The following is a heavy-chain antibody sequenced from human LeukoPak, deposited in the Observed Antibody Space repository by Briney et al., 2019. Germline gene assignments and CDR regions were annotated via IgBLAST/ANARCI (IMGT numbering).Heavy chain of an antibody. D-gene: IGHD6-19*01. Sequence: SETLSLTCTVSGGSISSYCWSWIRQPPGKGLEWIGYIYYSGSTNYNPSLKSRVTISVDTSKNQFSLKLSSVTAADTAVYYCARVGGWIDYWGQGTLVTVSS. CDR1: GGSISSYC. CDR2: IYYSGST. CDR3: ARVGGWIDY. J-gene: IGHJ4*02. V-gene: IGHV4-59*01.